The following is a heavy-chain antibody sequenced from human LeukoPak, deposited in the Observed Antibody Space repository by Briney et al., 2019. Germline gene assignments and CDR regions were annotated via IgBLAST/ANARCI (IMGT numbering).Heavy chain of an antibody. D-gene: IGHD2-2*01. J-gene: IGHJ4*02. CDR1: GYTFTGYY. CDR3: ARLRGPYCSSTSCYGDY. CDR2: INPNSGGT. Sequence: ASVKVSCKASGYTFTGYYMHWVRQAPGQGLEWMGWINPNSGGTNYAQKFQGRVTMTRDTSISTAYMELSRLRSDDTAVYYCARLRGPYCSSTSCYGDYWGQGTLVTVSS. V-gene: IGHV1-2*02.